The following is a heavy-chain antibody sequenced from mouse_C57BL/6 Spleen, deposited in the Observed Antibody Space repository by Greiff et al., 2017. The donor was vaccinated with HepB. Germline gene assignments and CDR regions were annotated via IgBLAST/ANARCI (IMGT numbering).Heavy chain of an antibody. CDR3: ARHEGPAIYYGYDGYFDV. Sequence: VQLQQSGAELVKPGASVKLSCKASGYTFTEYTIYWVKQRSGQGLEWIGWFYPGSGSIKYNEKFKDTATLTADKSSSTVYMELSRLTSEDSAVYFCARHEGPAIYYGYDGYFDVWGTGTTVTVSS. CDR2: FYPGSGSI. J-gene: IGHJ1*03. CDR1: GYTFTEYT. V-gene: IGHV1-62-2*01. D-gene: IGHD2-2*01.